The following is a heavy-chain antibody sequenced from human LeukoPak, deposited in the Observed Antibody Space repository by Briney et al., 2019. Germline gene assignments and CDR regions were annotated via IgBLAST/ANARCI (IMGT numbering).Heavy chain of an antibody. CDR3: ARDAESSAATGYWFDP. V-gene: IGHV3-49*04. CDR2: IRSKPYGYTT. CDR1: GFSFTDYA. D-gene: IGHD6-25*01. Sequence: GRSLTLSCTTSGFSFTDYAVSWVRQAPGKGLEWLGLIRSKPYGYTTEDAASVKGRFSISRDNSRSIAYLQMDSLTTEDTAVYYCARDAESSAATGYWFDPWGQGTLVTVSS. J-gene: IGHJ5*02.